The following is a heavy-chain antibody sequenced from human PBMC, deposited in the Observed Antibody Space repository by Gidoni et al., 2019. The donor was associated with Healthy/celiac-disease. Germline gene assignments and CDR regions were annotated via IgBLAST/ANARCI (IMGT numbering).Heavy chain of an antibody. J-gene: IGHJ4*02. V-gene: IGHV4-34*01. D-gene: IGHD7-27*01. Sequence: QVQLQQWGAGLLTPSETLSLTCAVYGGSFSGYSWSWIRQPPGKGLEWIGEINHSGRTNYNPSLKSRVTISVDTSKNQFSLKLSSVTAADTAVYYCARGKLGKGYWGQGTLVTVSS. CDR2: INHSGRT. CDR1: GGSFSGYS. CDR3: ARGKLGKGY.